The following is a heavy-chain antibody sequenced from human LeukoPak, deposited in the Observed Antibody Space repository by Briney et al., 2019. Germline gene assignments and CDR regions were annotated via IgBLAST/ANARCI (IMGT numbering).Heavy chain of an antibody. CDR2: INSDGSST. Sequence: AGGSLRLSCAASGFTFSSYWMHWVRQAPGKGLVWVSRINSDGSSTSYADSVKGRFTISRDNAKNTLYLQMNSLRAEDTAVYHCAKDLYFDSSGYSLGYWGQGTLVTVSS. CDR3: AKDLYFDSSGYSLGY. V-gene: IGHV3-74*01. CDR1: GFTFSSYW. D-gene: IGHD3-22*01. J-gene: IGHJ4*02.